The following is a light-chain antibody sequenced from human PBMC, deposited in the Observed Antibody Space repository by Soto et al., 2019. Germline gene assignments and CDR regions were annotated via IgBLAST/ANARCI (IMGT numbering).Light chain of an antibody. CDR2: GSS. V-gene: IGKV3-15*01. CDR1: QNIRTN. CDR3: QQYDSSPPIT. Sequence: EVVMTQSPASLSVSPGDRATLSCRASQNIRTNLAWYQQKVGQAPRLLIYGSSTRASGIPARFSGSGSGTDFTLTISGLEPEDFAVYYCQQYDSSPPITFGQGTRLEIK. J-gene: IGKJ5*01.